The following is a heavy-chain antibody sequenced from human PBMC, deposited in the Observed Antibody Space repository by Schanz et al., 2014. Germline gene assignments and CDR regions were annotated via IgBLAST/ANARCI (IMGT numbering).Heavy chain of an antibody. CDR3: ARDLEGYDGGGGGFDP. CDR2: ISNDGSIK. CDR1: EFTFSSYK. V-gene: IGHV3-30-3*01. Sequence: VQLVESGGGLVKPGGSLRLSCEASEFTFSSYKMNWVRQAPGKGLEWVALISNDGSIKYYADSVEGRFTISRDNSRNTLYLQMNSLRAEDTAVYYCARDLEGYDGGGGGFDPWGQGTLVTVSS. J-gene: IGHJ5*02. D-gene: IGHD2-21*01.